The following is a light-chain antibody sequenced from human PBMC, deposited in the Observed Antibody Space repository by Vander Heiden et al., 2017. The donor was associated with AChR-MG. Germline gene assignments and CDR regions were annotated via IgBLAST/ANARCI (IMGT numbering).Light chain of an antibody. Sequence: EILLTQSPGTPSLSPGERASLSCRVSQSVSSNYLAWYQQKPGQAPRLLIDGASSRATGIPDRFSGSGSGTDFTLTISRLEPEDFAVYYCQQYGSSPQTFGQGTKVEIK. J-gene: IGKJ1*01. CDR1: QSVSSNY. V-gene: IGKV3-20*01. CDR2: GAS. CDR3: QQYGSSPQT.